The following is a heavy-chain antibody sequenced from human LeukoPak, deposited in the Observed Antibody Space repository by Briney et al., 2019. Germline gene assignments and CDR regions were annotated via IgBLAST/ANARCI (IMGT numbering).Heavy chain of an antibody. CDR3: ARDLAWGAFDY. V-gene: IGHV3-23*01. CDR1: GFTFNNYA. D-gene: IGHD7-27*01. J-gene: IGHJ4*02. CDR2: ISPRGGGT. Sequence: GGSLRLSCAASGFTFNNYAMSWVRQAPGKGLEWLSGISPRGGGTYYADSVKGRFTISRDDSKNTLSLQMNSLTVEDTAVYYCARDLAWGAFDYWGQGTLVTVSS.